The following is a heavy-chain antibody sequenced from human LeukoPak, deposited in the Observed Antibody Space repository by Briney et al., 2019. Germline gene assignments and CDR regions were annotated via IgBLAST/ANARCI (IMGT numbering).Heavy chain of an antibody. V-gene: IGHV4-34*01. CDR1: GGSFSDYY. Sequence: SETLSLTCAVYGGSFSDYYWSWIRQPPGKGLEWIGEINHSGSTNYNPSLKSRVTISVDTSKNQFSLKLSSVTAADTAVYYCARGRDDILTGPTPLYWGQGTLVTVSS. CDR3: ARGRDDILTGPTPLY. D-gene: IGHD3-9*01. J-gene: IGHJ4*02. CDR2: INHSGST.